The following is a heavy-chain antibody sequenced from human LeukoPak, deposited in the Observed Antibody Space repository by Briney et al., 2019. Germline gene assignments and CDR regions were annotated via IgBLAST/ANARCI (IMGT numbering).Heavy chain of an antibody. J-gene: IGHJ6*03. V-gene: IGHV4-61*02. CDR3: SRDREGQQQTYNYYYMDV. Sequence: SETLSLTCTVSGGSISRGGYYWSWIGQPAGKGLEWIGRMYASGSTDYNPSLRSRVTISVDTSTNQFYLKLNSVTAADTAVYYCSRDREGQQQTYNYYYMDVWGKGTTVTVSS. CDR1: GGSISRGGYY. D-gene: IGHD6-13*01. CDR2: MYASGST.